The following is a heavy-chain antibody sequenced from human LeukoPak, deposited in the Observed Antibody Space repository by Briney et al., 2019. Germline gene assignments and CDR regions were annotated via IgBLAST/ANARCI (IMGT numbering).Heavy chain of an antibody. V-gene: IGHV3-74*01. CDR3: ARRGTGHGMDV. CDR2: INNDGSSA. Sequence: GGSLRLSCVASGFTFSNYGIHWVRHVPGKGLVWVSRINNDGSSASYVDSVKGRFTISRDNAKNTLFLQMNSLRAEDTAVYYCARRGTGHGMDVWGQGTTVIVSS. J-gene: IGHJ6*02. CDR1: GFTFSNYG. D-gene: IGHD1-1*01.